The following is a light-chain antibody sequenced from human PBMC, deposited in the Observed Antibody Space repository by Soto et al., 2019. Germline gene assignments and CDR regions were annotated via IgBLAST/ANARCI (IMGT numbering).Light chain of an antibody. Sequence: DIQMTQSPSSVSASVGDRVTITCRASQAISRSLAWYQQKPGEAPKLLIYAASILQSGVPSRFSGSVSGTDFTLTITRLQTEDFASYYCQQANSFPFTFGPGTKV. CDR3: QQANSFPFT. CDR2: AAS. CDR1: QAISRS. V-gene: IGKV1-12*01. J-gene: IGKJ3*01.